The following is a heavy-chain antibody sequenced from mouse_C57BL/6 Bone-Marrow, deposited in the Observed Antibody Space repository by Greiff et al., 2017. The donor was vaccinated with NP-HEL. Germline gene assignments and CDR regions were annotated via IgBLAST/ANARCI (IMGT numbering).Heavy chain of an antibody. Sequence: VKPGASVKISCKASGYTFTDYYMNWVRQSHGKSLEWIGDINPNNGGSSYNQRFKGKATLTVDKSSSTAYMELRSLTSEDSAVYNCARDYYGSSWYLDVWGTGTTVTVSS. V-gene: IGHV1-26*01. J-gene: IGHJ1*03. CDR1: GYTFTDYY. D-gene: IGHD1-1*01. CDR3: ARDYYGSSWYLDV. CDR2: INPNNGGS.